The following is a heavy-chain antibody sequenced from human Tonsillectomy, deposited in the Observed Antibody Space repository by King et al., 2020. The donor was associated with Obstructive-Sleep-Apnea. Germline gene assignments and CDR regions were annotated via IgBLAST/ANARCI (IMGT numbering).Heavy chain of an antibody. CDR1: GIICFIHHG. CDR2: INGDGANT. D-gene: IGHD3-3*01. Sequence: VQLVESGGGLVQPGESLRLSCVTSGIICFIHHGMAWVRQGPGRGPEWVATINGDGANTHYADSVKGRFTISRDNSKNTVYLQIDSLRVGDTALYYCAKDVGGGTLFEYWGQGTVVTVSS. V-gene: IGHV3-23*04. CDR3: AKDVGGGTLFEY. J-gene: IGHJ4*02.